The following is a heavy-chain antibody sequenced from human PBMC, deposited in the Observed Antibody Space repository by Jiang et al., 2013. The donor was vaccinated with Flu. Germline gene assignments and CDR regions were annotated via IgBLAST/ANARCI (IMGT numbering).Heavy chain of an antibody. CDR3: ARVLGAAMAGCDY. CDR2: IYHSGST. D-gene: IGHD5-18*01. Sequence: GSGLVKPSETLSLTCTVSGGSISSSSYYWGWIRQPPGKGLEWIGEIYHSGSTNYNPSLKSRVTISVDKSKNQFSLKLSSVTAADTAVYYCARVLGAAMAGCDYWGQGTLVTVSS. J-gene: IGHJ4*02. CDR1: GGSISSSSYY. V-gene: IGHV4-39*07.